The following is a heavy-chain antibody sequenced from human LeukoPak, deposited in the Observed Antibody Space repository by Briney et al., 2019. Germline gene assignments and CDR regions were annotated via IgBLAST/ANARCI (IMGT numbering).Heavy chain of an antibody. D-gene: IGHD1-26*01. J-gene: IGHJ4*02. Sequence: GGSLRLSCSASAFTFDDYGMSWVRQAPGKGREWVTGINWSGGNTGYADSVKGRFTISRDNAKNSLYLQMNSQRAEDTALYYCASGGIYCGAAFDFWGQGTLVTVSS. CDR3: ASGGIYCGAAFDF. CDR2: INWSGGNT. CDR1: AFTFDDYG. V-gene: IGHV3-20*04.